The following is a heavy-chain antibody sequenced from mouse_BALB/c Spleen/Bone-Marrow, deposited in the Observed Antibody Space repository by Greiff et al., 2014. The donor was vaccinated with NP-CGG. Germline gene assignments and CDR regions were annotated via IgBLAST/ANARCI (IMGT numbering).Heavy chain of an antibody. Sequence: VQLQQSGSVLVRPGASVKLXCKASGYTFTNSWIHWAKQRPGQGLEWIGEIHPNSXXXXXXXXXXXXXXXXXDTXSSTAYVDLSSLTSEDSAVYYCARXHRXAYYXDXWGQGTTLTVSS. CDR2: IHPNSXXX. J-gene: IGHJ2*01. CDR3: ARXHRXAYYXDX. CDR1: GYTFTNSW. V-gene: IGHV1S130*01.